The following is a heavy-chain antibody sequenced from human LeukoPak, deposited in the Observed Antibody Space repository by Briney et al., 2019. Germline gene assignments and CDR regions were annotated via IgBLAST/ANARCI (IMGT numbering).Heavy chain of an antibody. J-gene: IGHJ4*02. CDR3: AKVRKAVAGPVDY. V-gene: IGHV3-9*01. CDR2: ISWNSGSI. D-gene: IGHD6-19*01. Sequence: PGGSLRLSCAASGFTFDDYAMHWVRHAPGKGLEWVSGISWNSGSIGYADSVKGRFTISRDNAKNSLYLQMNSLRAEDTALYYCAKVRKAVAGPVDYWGQGTLVTVSS. CDR1: GFTFDDYA.